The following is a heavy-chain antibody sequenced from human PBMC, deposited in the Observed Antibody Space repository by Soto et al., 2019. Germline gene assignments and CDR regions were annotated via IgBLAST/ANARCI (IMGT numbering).Heavy chain of an antibody. Sequence: KPSETLSLTCTVSGGSISSYYWSWIRQPPGKGLEWIGYIYYSGSTNYNPSLKSRVTISVDTSKNQFSLKLSSVTAADTAVYYCARFVVVTALSWFDPWGQGTLVTVSS. J-gene: IGHJ5*02. CDR1: GGSISSYY. CDR3: ARFVVVTALSWFDP. V-gene: IGHV4-59*08. D-gene: IGHD2-21*02. CDR2: IYYSGST.